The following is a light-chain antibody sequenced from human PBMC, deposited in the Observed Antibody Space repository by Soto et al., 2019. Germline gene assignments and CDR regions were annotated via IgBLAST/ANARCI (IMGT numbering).Light chain of an antibody. Sequence: IHKTNHPATVSGCVRDRVSITPLSTQSTGSWLACYQQKSGKAPKLLMYKVLTLQSGFPSRFSGSGSGTEFTLTISSLWPEDFATYYCQQYNSYSRTFGQGTKVDI. J-gene: IGKJ1*01. V-gene: IGKV1-5*03. CDR1: QSTGSW. CDR2: KVL. CDR3: QQYNSYSRT.